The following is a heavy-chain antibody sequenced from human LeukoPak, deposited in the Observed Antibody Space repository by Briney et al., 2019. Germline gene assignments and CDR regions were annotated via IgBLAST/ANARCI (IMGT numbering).Heavy chain of an antibody. CDR3: ARHEYYYGSGSDYGLDV. Sequence: SETLSLTCTISGGSISIYSWTWIRQPPGKGLEWIGCISYSGTTNSNPSLKSRVTISLDTSRKQFSLMLSSVTAADTAVYFCARHEYYYGSGSDYGLDVWGQGTTVTVS. CDR1: GGSISIYS. J-gene: IGHJ6*02. CDR2: ISYSGTT. D-gene: IGHD3-10*01. V-gene: IGHV4-59*08.